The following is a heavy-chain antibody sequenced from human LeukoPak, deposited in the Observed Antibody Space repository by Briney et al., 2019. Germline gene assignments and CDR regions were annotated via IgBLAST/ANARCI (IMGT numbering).Heavy chain of an antibody. CDR1: GYTLTELS. CDR2: FDPEDGET. D-gene: IGHD6-13*01. CDR3: ATGVAEQQQLRVYAFDI. Sequence: ASVTVSCKVSGYTLTELSMHWVRQAPGKGLEWMGGFDPEDGETTYAQKFQGRVTMTEDTSTDTAYMELSSLRSEDTAVYYCATGVAEQQQLRVYAFDIWGQGTMVTVSS. J-gene: IGHJ3*02. V-gene: IGHV1-24*01.